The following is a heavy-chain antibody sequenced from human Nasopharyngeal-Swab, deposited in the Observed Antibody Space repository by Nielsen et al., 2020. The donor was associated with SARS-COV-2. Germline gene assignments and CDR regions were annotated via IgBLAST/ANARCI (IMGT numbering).Heavy chain of an antibody. CDR2: ISSSSSYT. CDR1: GFTFSSYN. J-gene: IGHJ4*02. D-gene: IGHD5-18*01. CDR3: ASNSGYSYGSPLDY. Sequence: GESLKISCAASGFTFSSYNINWVRQAPGKGLEWVSSISSSSSYTYYADSVKGRFTISRDNAKNSLYLQMNSLRDEDTAVYYCASNSGYSYGSPLDYWGQGTLVTVSS. V-gene: IGHV3-21*01.